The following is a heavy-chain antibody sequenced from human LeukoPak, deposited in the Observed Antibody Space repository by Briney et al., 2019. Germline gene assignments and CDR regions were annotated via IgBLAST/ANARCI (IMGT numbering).Heavy chain of an antibody. D-gene: IGHD7-27*01. CDR1: GGSLRGYY. CDR2: INHSGDT. CDR3: ASPTGEATR. Sequence: PSETLSLTCAVYGGSLRGYYWSWVRQPPGKGLEWIGEINHSGDTNYNPSLKSRVTMSVDTSKSQFSLELTSVTAADTAMYYCASPTGEATRWGQGTLVTVSS. V-gene: IGHV4-34*01. J-gene: IGHJ4*02.